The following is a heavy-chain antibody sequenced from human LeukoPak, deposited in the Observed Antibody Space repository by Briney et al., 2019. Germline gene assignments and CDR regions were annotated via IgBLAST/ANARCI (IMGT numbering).Heavy chain of an antibody. D-gene: IGHD3-3*01. V-gene: IGHV3-23*01. Sequence: GGSVRLSCAATGITVSIYALIWVRQAPGKGLEWVSVISGSGGSTYYADSVKRRFTVSRDNSKNTLYLQMNSLRAEDTAVYYCAKRRYDFWSGYKDLAYWGQGTLVTVFS. CDR1: GITVSIYA. CDR3: AKRRYDFWSGYKDLAY. J-gene: IGHJ4*02. CDR2: ISGSGGST.